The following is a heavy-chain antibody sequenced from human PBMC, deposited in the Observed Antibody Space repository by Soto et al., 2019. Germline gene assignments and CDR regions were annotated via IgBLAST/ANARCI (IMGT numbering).Heavy chain of an antibody. Sequence: SETLSLTCAVSGGSISSNNWWSWVRQPPGKGLEWIGEVYHSGTTNYNPSLKSRVTISVDKSQNQFSLKLRSVTAADTAVYYCASIFVSGSYFSSWGRETLFPFPS. CDR2: VYHSGTT. V-gene: IGHV4-4*02. CDR3: ASIFVSGSYFSS. J-gene: IGHJ4*02. D-gene: IGHD3-10*01. CDR1: GGSISSNNW.